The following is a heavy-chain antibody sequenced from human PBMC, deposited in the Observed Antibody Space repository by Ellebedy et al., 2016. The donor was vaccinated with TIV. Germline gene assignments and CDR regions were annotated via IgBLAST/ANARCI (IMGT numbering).Heavy chain of an antibody. D-gene: IGHD4-17*01. CDR3: ARRGSYGDYAVQINSWFDS. CDR1: GFSSRSYW. J-gene: IGHJ5*01. V-gene: IGHV3-7*01. CDR2: IRGYGAK. Sequence: PGGSLRLSCEAFGFSSRSYWMSWVRQAPGKGLEWVANIRGYGAKYYVDSVKGRFTISRDNGKNSLYLQMYSLRPEDTAVYYCARRGSYGDYAVQINSWFDSWGEGTLVTVSS.